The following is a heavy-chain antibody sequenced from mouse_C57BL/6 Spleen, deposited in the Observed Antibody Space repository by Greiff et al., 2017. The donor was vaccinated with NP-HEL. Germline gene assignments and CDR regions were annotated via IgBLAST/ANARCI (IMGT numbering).Heavy chain of an antibody. CDR1: GYAFSSSW. CDR2: IYPGDGDT. J-gene: IGHJ4*01. CDR3: AIYPSYYSNSYAMDY. Sequence: VQLQQSGPELVKPGASVKISCKASGYAFSSSWMNWVKQRPGTGLEWIGRIYPGDGDTTYNGKFKGKATLTADKSSSTAYMQLSSLTAEDSAVYFCAIYPSYYSNSYAMDYWGQGTSVTVSS. V-gene: IGHV1-82*01. D-gene: IGHD2-5*01.